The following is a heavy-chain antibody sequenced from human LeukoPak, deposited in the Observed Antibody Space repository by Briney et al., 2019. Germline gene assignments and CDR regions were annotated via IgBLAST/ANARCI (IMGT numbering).Heavy chain of an antibody. Sequence: SETLSLTCTVSGGSISSYYWSWIRQPPGKGLEWIGYIYYSGSTNYNPSLKSRVPISVDTSKNQFSLKLSSVTAADTAVDYCARRYTRVVPAAISYWFDPWGQGTLVTVSS. J-gene: IGHJ5*02. V-gene: IGHV4-59*08. CDR3: ARRYTRVVPAAISYWFDP. CDR2: IYYSGST. CDR1: GGSISSYY. D-gene: IGHD2-2*01.